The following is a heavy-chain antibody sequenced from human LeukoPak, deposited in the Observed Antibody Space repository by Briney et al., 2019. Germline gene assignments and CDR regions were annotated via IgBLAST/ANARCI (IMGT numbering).Heavy chain of an antibody. V-gene: IGHV3-23*01. CDR1: GFTFSSYA. CDR3: AKGDDFWSGSSAFDY. CDR2: ISGSGGST. J-gene: IGHJ4*02. D-gene: IGHD3-3*01. Sequence: GGSLRLSCAASGFTFSSYAMSWVRQAPGKGLEWVSAISGSGGSTYYADSVKGRFTISRDNSKNTLYLQMNSLRAEDTAVYYCAKGDDFWSGSSAFDYWGQGTLVTVSS.